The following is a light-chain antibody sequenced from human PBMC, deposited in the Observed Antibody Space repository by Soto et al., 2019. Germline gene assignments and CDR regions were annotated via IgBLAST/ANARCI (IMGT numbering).Light chain of an antibody. V-gene: IGLV3-1*01. Sequence: SYELTQPPSVSVSPGQTACISCSGDKLGDKYACWYQQKPGQSPVLVIYQDTKRPSGIPERFSGSNSGNTATLTISGTQAMDEADYYCQAWDSSTAEVFGGGTKVTVL. CDR3: QAWDSSTAEV. CDR2: QDT. J-gene: IGLJ2*01. CDR1: KLGDKY.